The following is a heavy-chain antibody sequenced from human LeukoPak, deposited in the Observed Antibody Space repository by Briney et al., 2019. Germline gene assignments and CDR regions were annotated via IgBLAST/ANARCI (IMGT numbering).Heavy chain of an antibody. CDR2: ISSSSSYI. J-gene: IGHJ4*02. CDR3: ATSWDSSGLDY. Sequence: GGSLRLSCAASGFTFSSYSMNWVRQAPGKGLEWVSSISSSSSYIYYADSVKGQFTISRDNAKNSLYLQMNSLRAEDTAVYYCATSWDSSGLDYWGQGTLVTVSS. D-gene: IGHD3-22*01. V-gene: IGHV3-21*01. CDR1: GFTFSSYS.